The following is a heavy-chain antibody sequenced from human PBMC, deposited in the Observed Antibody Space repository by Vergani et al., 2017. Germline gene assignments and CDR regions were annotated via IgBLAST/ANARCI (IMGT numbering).Heavy chain of an antibody. Sequence: QVPLVQSGAEVKKPGASVKVSCKTSGYTFSSYDITWVRQAPGQGLEWMGQIAIYNGQTKYSQKLQDRVTLTRDTSTKTAYMELTGLRPDDTAMYYCARDNDVLSGYSDDAFDVWGQGTMVTVSS. CDR2: IAIYNGQT. CDR1: GYTFSSYD. D-gene: IGHD3-3*01. CDR3: ARDNDVLSGYSDDAFDV. J-gene: IGHJ3*01. V-gene: IGHV1-18*04.